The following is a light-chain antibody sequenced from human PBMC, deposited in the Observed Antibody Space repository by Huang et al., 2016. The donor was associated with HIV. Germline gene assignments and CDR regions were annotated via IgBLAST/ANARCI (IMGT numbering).Light chain of an antibody. V-gene: IGKV1-39*01. J-gene: IGKJ2*01. Sequence: DLQMTQSPYSLSASVGDRVTITCRASEHIRRYLYWSQQKPGKPPKLLIHAASTLQRGVPSRFSGSGSGTDFTLTITSLQPEDFATYYCQGSLSIPHTFGQGTNLEIK. CDR3: QGSLSIPHT. CDR1: EHIRRY. CDR2: AAS.